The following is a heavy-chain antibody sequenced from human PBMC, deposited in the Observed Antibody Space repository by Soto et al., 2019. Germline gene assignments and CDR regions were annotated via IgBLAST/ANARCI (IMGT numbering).Heavy chain of an antibody. J-gene: IGHJ4*02. V-gene: IGHV4-34*02. CDR3: AGGYSAVGAY. Sequence: QVQLQQWGAGLLKPSETLSLTCAVFGDYFSGHYWSWIRQPPGKGLEWIGEIDPSGSTNYNPSLESRITISVDTSKNQFSVKLTSLTAADTAVYYCAGGYSAVGAYWGQGTLVTVSS. CDR1: GDYFSGHY. D-gene: IGHD2-21*01. CDR2: IDPSGST.